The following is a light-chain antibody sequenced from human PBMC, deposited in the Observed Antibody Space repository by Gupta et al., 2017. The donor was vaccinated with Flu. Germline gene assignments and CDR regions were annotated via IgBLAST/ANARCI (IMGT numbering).Light chain of an antibody. V-gene: IGLV3-1*01. CDR3: QAWDSSTAV. J-gene: IGLJ2*01. CDR2: QDS. CDR1: KLGDKY. Sequence: SYELTQPPSVSVSPGQTASITCSGDKLGDKYACWYQQKPGQSPVLVIYQDSKRPSGSPERFSGSSSGNTATLTISGTQAMDEADYYCQAWDSSTAVFGGGTKLTVL.